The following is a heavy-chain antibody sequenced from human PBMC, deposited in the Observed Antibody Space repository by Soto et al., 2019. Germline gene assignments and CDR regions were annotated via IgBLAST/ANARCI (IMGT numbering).Heavy chain of an antibody. J-gene: IGHJ6*02. CDR2: IYHSGST. CDR1: GGSISSGGYS. D-gene: IGHD3-3*01. CDR3: AGLRYDFWSGYSYYYYGMDV. V-gene: IGHV4-30-2*01. Sequence: SETLSLTCAVSGGSISSGGYSWSWIRQPPGKGLEWIGYIYHSGSTYYNPSLKSRVTISVDRSKNQFSLKLSSVTAADTAVYYCAGLRYDFWSGYSYYYYGMDVWGQGTTVTVSS.